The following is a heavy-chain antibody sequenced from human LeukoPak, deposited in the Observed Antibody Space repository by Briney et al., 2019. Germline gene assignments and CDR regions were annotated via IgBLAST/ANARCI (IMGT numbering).Heavy chain of an antibody. D-gene: IGHD4-11*01. CDR2: ITGGGGT. CDR1: GFTFSRNW. Sequence: PGGSLRLSCAASGFTFSRNWMHWVRQTPGKGLVWVSRITGGGGTIYADSVKGRFTISRDNAKNSLYLQMNSLRADDTAVYYCVSRLVPGLRWGQGTLVTVSS. V-gene: IGHV3-74*01. CDR3: VSRLVPGLR. J-gene: IGHJ4*02.